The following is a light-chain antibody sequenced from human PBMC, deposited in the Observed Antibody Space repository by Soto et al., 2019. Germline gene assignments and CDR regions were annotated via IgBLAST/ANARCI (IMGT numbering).Light chain of an antibody. J-gene: IGLJ1*01. CDR1: SSDVGGYNY. CDR3: CSYTTRNTSQIV. Sequence: SVLTQPASVSRSPGQSITISCTGTSSDVGGYNYVSWYQQHPGKAPKFMIYDVSSRPSGVSNRFSGSKSGNTASLTISGLQAEDEADYYCCSYTTRNTSQIVFGTGTKVTVL. CDR2: DVS. V-gene: IGLV2-14*03.